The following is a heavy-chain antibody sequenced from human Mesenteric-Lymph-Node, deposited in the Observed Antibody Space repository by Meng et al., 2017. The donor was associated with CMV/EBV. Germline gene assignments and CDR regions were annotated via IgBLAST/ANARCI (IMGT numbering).Heavy chain of an antibody. V-gene: IGHV4-39*01. CDR2: IYYGRNT. CDR1: GASIGSSDYY. J-gene: IGHJ4*02. Sequence: GSLRLSCTVSGASIGSSDYYWDWIRQTPGTGLEWVGSIYYGRNTYYSPSLKSRVTISIDTSKNQFSLKLTTVTAADTGVYYCAKANAGMVIDNWGQGNLVTVSS. CDR3: AKANAGMVIDN. D-gene: IGHD3-3*01.